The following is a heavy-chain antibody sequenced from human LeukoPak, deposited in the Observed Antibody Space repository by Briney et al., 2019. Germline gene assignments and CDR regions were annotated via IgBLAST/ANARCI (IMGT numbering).Heavy chain of an antibody. CDR2: IYYSGST. D-gene: IGHD3-22*01. Sequence: SETLSLTCTVSGGSISSYYWSWIRQPPGKGLEWIGYIYYSGSTNYNPSLKSRVTISVDTSKNQFSLKLSSVTAADTAVYYCARDRYYYDSSAPEAFDIWGQGTMVTVSS. CDR3: ARDRYYYDSSAPEAFDI. CDR1: GGSISSYY. J-gene: IGHJ3*02. V-gene: IGHV4-59*12.